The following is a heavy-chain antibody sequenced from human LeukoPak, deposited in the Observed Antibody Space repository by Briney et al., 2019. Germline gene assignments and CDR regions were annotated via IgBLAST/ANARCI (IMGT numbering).Heavy chain of an antibody. CDR2: IVVGSGNT. CDR1: GFTFTSSA. CDR3: AAGYSSGWLFSY. Sequence: SVKVSCKASGFTFTSSAMQWVRQARGQRLEWIGWIVVGSGNTNYALKFQERVTITRDMSTSTAYMELSSLRSEDTAVYYCAAGYSSGWLFSYWGQGTLVTVSS. D-gene: IGHD6-19*01. J-gene: IGHJ4*02. V-gene: IGHV1-58*02.